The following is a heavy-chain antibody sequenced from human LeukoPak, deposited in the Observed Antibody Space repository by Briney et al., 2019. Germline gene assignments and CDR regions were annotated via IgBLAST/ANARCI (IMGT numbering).Heavy chain of an antibody. V-gene: IGHV1-8*03. CDR1: GYTFTSYD. Sequence: ASVKVSCKASGYTFTSYDINWVRQATGQGLEWMGWMNPNSGNTGYAQKFQGRVTITRNTSISTAYMELSSLRSEDTAVYYCATDRIAVAGTPWFDPWGQGTLVTVSS. J-gene: IGHJ5*02. D-gene: IGHD6-19*01. CDR3: ATDRIAVAGTPWFDP. CDR2: MNPNSGNT.